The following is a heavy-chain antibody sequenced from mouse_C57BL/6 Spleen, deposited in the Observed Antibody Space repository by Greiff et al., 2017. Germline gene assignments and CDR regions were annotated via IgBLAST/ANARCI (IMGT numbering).Heavy chain of an antibody. J-gene: IGHJ1*03. CDR1: GYSITSGYY. CDR2: ISYDGSN. Sequence: EVQLQESGPGLVKPSQSLSLTCSVTGYSITSGYYWNWIRQFPGNKLEWMGYISYDGSNNYNPSLKNRISITRDTSKNQFFLKLNSVTTEDTATYYCAREGGALITTVDYWYFDVWGTGTTVTVSS. V-gene: IGHV3-6*01. D-gene: IGHD1-1*01. CDR3: AREGGALITTVDYWYFDV.